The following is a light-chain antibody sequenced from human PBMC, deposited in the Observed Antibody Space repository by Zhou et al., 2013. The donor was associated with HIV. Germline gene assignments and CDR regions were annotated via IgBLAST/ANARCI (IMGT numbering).Light chain of an antibody. J-gene: IGKJ1*01. Sequence: DIQMTQSPSSLSASPGDRVTITCRASQDIGTFLAWYQQHPGKVPKLLIYSASKLASGVPSWFSGSGSGTQFTLTITNLQPEDVGTYYCQRYDSVPRTFGQGTRVEIK. CDR3: QRYDSVPRT. CDR1: QDIGTF. CDR2: SAS. V-gene: IGKV1-27*01.